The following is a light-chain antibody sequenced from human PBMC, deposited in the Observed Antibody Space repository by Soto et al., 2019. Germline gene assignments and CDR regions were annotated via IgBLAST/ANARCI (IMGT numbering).Light chain of an antibody. J-gene: IGKJ2*01. V-gene: IGKV3-11*01. Sequence: EIVLTQSPATLSLSPGERATLSCRASQSVSSYLASYQQKHGQAPRLLIYDASNRATGIPARFSGSRSGTDVTLTISSLEPEDFAVYYCQQRSSCFMYTFGQGTKLEIK. CDR3: QQRSSCFMYT. CDR1: QSVSSY. CDR2: DAS.